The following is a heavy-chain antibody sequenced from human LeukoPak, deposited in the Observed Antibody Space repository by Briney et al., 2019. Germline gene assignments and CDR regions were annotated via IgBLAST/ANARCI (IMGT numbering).Heavy chain of an antibody. J-gene: IGHJ6*03. Sequence: SETLSLTCTVSGGSISSNYWSWIRQPPGQGLEWIGYIHYSGNTNYNPFLKSRVTVSVDTSKNQFSLKLSSVTAADTAVYYCAREDYGYYYYMDVWGKGTTVTVSS. CDR3: AREDYGYYYYMDV. D-gene: IGHD4/OR15-4a*01. CDR1: GGSISSNY. V-gene: IGHV4-59*01. CDR2: IHYSGNT.